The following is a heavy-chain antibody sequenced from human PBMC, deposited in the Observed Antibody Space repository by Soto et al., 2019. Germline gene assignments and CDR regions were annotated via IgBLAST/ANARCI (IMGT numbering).Heavy chain of an antibody. D-gene: IGHD3-16*01. CDR2: ISGSGGST. CDR1: GFTFSSYA. V-gene: IGHV3-23*01. J-gene: IGHJ4*02. CDR3: ARLPLGGPVHPFDY. Sequence: EVQLLESGGGLVQPGGSLRLSCAAPGFTFSSYAMSWVRQAPGKGLEWVSAISGSGGSTYYADSVKGRFTISRDNSKNTLDLQMDSLRAEGTAGYYCARLPLGGPVHPFDYWGQGTLVTVSS.